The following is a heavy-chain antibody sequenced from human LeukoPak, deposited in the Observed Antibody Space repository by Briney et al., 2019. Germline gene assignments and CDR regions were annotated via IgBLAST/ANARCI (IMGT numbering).Heavy chain of an antibody. V-gene: IGHV1-69*04. CDR3: ATVRGTRGRYTAMAGGCYFDY. Sequence: ASVRVSCKASGGTFSSYAISWVRQAPGQGLEWMGRIIPILGIANYAQKFQGRVTITADKSTSTAYMELSSLRSEDTAVYYCATVRGTRGRYTAMAGGCYFDYWGQGTLVTVSS. J-gene: IGHJ4*02. D-gene: IGHD5-18*01. CDR2: IIPILGIA. CDR1: GGTFSSYA.